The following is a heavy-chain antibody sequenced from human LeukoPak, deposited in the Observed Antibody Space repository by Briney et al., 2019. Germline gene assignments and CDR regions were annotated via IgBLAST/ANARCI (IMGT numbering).Heavy chain of an antibody. D-gene: IGHD6-13*01. CDR2: IKHSGST. J-gene: IGHJ6*02. Sequence: SETLSLTCAVYGGSFSGYYWSWIRQPPGKGLEWIGEIKHSGSTNYNPSLKSRVTISVDTSKNQFSLELSSVTAADTAVYYCARLRIAAAGTRGYYYYGMDVWGQGTTVTVSS. V-gene: IGHV4-34*01. CDR3: ARLRIAAAGTRGYYYYGMDV. CDR1: GGSFSGYY.